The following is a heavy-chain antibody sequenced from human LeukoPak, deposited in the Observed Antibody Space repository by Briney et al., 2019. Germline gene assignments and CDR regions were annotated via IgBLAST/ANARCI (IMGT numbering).Heavy chain of an antibody. Sequence: SETLSLTCTVSGGSISSHYWSWIRQPPGKGLEWIAFISFSGSTDYNPSLKSRVTISVDTSKNQFSLKLSSVTAADTAVYYRTRDRRDGYNYVDIWGQGTLVTVSS. D-gene: IGHD5-24*01. CDR1: GGSISSHY. J-gene: IGHJ4*02. V-gene: IGHV4-59*11. CDR2: ISFSGST. CDR3: TRDRRDGYNYVDI.